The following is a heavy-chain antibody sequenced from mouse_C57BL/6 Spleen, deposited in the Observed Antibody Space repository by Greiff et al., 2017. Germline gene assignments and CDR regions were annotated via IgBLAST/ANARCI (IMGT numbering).Heavy chain of an antibody. CDR1: GFTFSSYA. CDR3: ARETLAHYYGSSYYFDY. CDR2: ISDGGSYT. J-gene: IGHJ2*01. D-gene: IGHD1-2*01. Sequence: EVMLVESGGGLVKPGGSLKLSCAASGFTFSSYAMSWVRQTPEKRLEWVATISDGGSYTYYPDNVKGRFTISRDNAKNNLYLQMSHLKSEDTAMYYCARETLAHYYGSSYYFDYWGQGTTLTVSS. V-gene: IGHV5-4*01.